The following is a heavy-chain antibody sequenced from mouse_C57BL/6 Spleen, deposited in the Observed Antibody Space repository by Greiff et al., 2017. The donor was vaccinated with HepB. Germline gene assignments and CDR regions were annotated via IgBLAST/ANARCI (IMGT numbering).Heavy chain of an antibody. V-gene: IGHV2-5*01. CDR2: IWRGGST. CDR3: AKNYYGSSFLDY. CDR1: GFSLTSYG. Sequence: VKLQESGPGLVQPSQSLSITCTVSGFSLTSYGVHWVRQSPGKGLEWLGVIWRGGSTDYNAAFMSRLSITKDNSKSQVFFKMNSLQADDTAIYYCAKNYYGSSFLDYWGQGTTLTVSS. J-gene: IGHJ2*01. D-gene: IGHD1-1*01.